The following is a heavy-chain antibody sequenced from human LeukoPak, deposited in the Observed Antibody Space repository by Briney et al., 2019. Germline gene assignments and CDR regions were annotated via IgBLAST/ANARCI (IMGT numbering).Heavy chain of an antibody. CDR2: IKQDGSEK. CDR3: TRDPGHYRDY. D-gene: IGHD3-3*01. J-gene: IGHJ4*02. CDR1: GFTFRSYW. V-gene: IGHV3-7*01. Sequence: PGGSLRLSCVVSGFTFRSYWMSWVRQAPGKGLEWVANIKQDGSEKYEMDSVKGRFTISRDNAKNSLYLQMNSLRVDDTAVYFCTRDPGHYRDYWGQGTLVTVSS.